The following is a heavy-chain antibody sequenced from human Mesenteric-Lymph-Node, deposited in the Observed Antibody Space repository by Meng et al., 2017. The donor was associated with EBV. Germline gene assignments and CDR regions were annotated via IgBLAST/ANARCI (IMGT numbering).Heavy chain of an antibody. D-gene: IGHD2-2*01. CDR2: SRNKANSYST. Sequence: VQLVESGGGLVQPGGSLRLSCAVSGFTFSDHYMDWVRQAPGKGLEWVGRSRNKANSYSTEYAASVKGRFTISRDDSKSSLFLQMNSLKTDDTAVYYCVVPAAIEGAWDYWGQGTLVTVSS. CDR1: GFTFSDHY. V-gene: IGHV3-72*01. CDR3: VVPAAIEGAWDY. J-gene: IGHJ4*02.